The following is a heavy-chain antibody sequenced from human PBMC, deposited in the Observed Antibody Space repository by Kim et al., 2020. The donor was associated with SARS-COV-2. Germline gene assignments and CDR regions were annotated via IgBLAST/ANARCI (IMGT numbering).Heavy chain of an antibody. V-gene: IGHV1-3*01. CDR3: ASPVLRNTQYGMDV. Sequence: ASVKVSCKASGYIFTNYAMHWVRQAPGQRLEWMGWINARNGDTIYLQKFQGRVTITRDTSASTAYLELSGLRSEDTAVYYCASPVLRNTQYGMDVWGQGTTVTVSS. CDR1: GYIFTNYA. J-gene: IGHJ6*02. CDR2: INARNGDT. D-gene: IGHD2-2*02.